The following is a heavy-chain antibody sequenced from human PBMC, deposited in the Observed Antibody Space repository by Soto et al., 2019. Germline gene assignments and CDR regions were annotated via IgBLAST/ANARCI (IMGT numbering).Heavy chain of an antibody. Sequence: SETLSLTCAVYGGSFSSYYWSWIRQPPGKGLEWIGEINHSGSTNYNPSLKSRVTISVDTSKNQFSLKLSSVTAADTAVYYCARELKVYGSGSYPYYYYYMDVWGKGTTVTVSS. CDR2: INHSGST. CDR3: ARELKVYGSGSYPYYYYYMDV. V-gene: IGHV4-34*01. J-gene: IGHJ6*03. D-gene: IGHD3-10*01. CDR1: GGSFSSYY.